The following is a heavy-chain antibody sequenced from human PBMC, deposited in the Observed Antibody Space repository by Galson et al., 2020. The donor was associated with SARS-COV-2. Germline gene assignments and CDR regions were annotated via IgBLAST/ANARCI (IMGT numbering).Heavy chain of an antibody. CDR3: ARFSVGSSWYVDY. V-gene: IGHV4-31*03. CDR2: IDDSGST. CDR1: GGTISSGGYY. Sequence: SETLSLTCTVSGGTISSGGYYWSWIRQHPGKGREWNGYIDDSGSTYYNPSLKRRVTISVDTSKNQFSLKLSPVTAAATAVYYCARFSVGSSWYVDYWGQGTLVTVSS. J-gene: IGHJ4*02. D-gene: IGHD6-13*01.